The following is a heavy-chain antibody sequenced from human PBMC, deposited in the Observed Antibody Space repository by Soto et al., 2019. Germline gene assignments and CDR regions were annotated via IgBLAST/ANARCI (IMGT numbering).Heavy chain of an antibody. D-gene: IGHD6-6*01. J-gene: IGHJ4*02. CDR2: IYYSGST. V-gene: IGHV4-39*01. Sequence: SSETLSLTCTVSGGSISSSSYYWGWIRQPPGKGLEWIGSIYYSGSTYYNPSLKSRVTISVDTSKNQFSLKLSSVTAADTAVYYGGRLGPSLAARLAYWGRGSLVTVAS. CDR1: GGSISSSSYY. CDR3: GRLGPSLAARLAY.